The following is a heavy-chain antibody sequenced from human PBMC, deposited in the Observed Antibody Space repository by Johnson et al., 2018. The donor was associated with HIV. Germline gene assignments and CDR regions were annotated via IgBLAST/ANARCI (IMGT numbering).Heavy chain of an antibody. CDR3: AKDLSGSYYFGGNAFDI. V-gene: IGHV3-NL1*01. Sequence: QVQLVESGGGVVQPGVSLRLSCAASGFTFSSYGMHWVRQAPGKGLEWVSVLFSGGTTYYADYVKGRFTISRDNSKNTLYLQMNSLRAEDTAVYYCAKDLSGSYYFGGNAFDIWGQGTMVTVAS. D-gene: IGHD1-26*01. CDR2: LFSGGTT. J-gene: IGHJ3*02. CDR1: GFTFSSYG.